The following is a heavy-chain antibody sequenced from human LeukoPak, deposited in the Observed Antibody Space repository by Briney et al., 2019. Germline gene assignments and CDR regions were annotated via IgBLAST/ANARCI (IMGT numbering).Heavy chain of an antibody. V-gene: IGHV1-2*02. CDR2: INPNSGGT. CDR1: RYTFTAYY. CDR3: ASDLWGVGPSLVGYYFDH. D-gene: IGHD1-26*01. Sequence: ASVKVSCKASRYTFTAYYMHWLRQAPGQGLEWMGWINPNSGGTNYAQNFQGRVTMTRDTSISTAYMELSRLRSDDTAVYYCASDLWGVGPSLVGYYFDHWGQGTLVTVSS. J-gene: IGHJ4*02.